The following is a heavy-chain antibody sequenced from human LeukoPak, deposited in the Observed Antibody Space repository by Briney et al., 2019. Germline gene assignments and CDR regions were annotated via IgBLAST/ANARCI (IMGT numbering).Heavy chain of an antibody. CDR3: ARDEVDVYFDY. CDR2: INPNSGGT. D-gene: IGHD5-12*01. Sequence: GASVKVSCKASGYTFTGYYMHWVRQAPGQGLGWMGLINPNSGGTNYQKKFKGRVTITGAMSISTANTELSRLKSDETAVYYVARDEVDVYFDYWGQGTLVTVSS. V-gene: IGHV1-2*02. CDR1: GYTFTGYY. J-gene: IGHJ4*02.